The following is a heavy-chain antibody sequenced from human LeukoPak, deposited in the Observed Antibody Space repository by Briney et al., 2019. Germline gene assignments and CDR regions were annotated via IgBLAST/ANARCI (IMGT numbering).Heavy chain of an antibody. Sequence: GGSLRLSCAASGFTFSSYEKNWVRQAPGKGLEWVSYISSSGSTIYYADSVKGRFTISRDNAKNSLYLQMNSLRAEDTAVYYCARVGYSSGWSPGRHNWFDPWGQGTQVTVSS. V-gene: IGHV3-48*03. J-gene: IGHJ5*02. D-gene: IGHD6-19*01. CDR3: ARVGYSSGWSPGRHNWFDP. CDR1: GFTFSSYE. CDR2: ISSSGSTI.